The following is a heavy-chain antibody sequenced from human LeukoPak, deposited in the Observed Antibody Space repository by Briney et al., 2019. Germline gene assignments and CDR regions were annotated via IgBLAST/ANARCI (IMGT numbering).Heavy chain of an antibody. D-gene: IGHD6-19*01. J-gene: IGHJ4*02. V-gene: IGHV4-59*01. CDR1: GASISSYY. Sequence: PSETLSLTCTVSGASISSYYWTWIRQPPGKGLEWIGYIYYSGTTNYNPSLKSRATISVDTSKNQFSLKLSSVTAADTAVYYCAREVDGTSGSFDYWGQGTLVTVSS. CDR3: AREVDGTSGSFDY. CDR2: IYYSGTT.